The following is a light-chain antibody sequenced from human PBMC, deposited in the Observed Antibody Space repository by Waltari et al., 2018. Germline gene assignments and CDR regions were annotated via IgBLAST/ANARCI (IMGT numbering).Light chain of an antibody. CDR1: QSVLYNSDNKNY. CDR3: QQYYSIPFT. V-gene: IGKV4-1*01. CDR2: WAS. J-gene: IGKJ3*01. Sequence: DIVMTQSPDSLAVSLGERATINFKSSQSVLYNSDNKNYLAWYQQKPGHPPKLLIYWASTRESGVPDRFSGSGSGTDFTLTISSLQAEDVALYYCQQYYSIPFTFGPGTKLDIK.